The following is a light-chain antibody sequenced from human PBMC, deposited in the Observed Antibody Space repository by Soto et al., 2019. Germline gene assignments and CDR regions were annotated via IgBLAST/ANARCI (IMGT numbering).Light chain of an antibody. J-gene: IGKJ4*01. CDR1: QSLVYSDGNTY. Sequence: DVVMTQSPLSLPVTLGQPASISCRSSQSLVYSDGNTYLNWFQQRPGQSPRRLIYKVSNRDSGVPDRFSGSGLGTDFTLKISRVEAEDVGVYYCLQGTHWLQLTFGGGTKVEIK. CDR2: KVS. CDR3: LQGTHWLQLT. V-gene: IGKV2-30*01.